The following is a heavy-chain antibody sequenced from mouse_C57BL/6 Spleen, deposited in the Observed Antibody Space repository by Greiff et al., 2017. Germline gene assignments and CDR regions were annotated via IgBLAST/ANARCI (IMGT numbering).Heavy chain of an antibody. CDR3: ARSGYDAHYYAMDY. CDR1: GYTFTSYG. CDR2: IYPRSGNT. J-gene: IGHJ4*01. V-gene: IGHV1-81*01. Sequence: VQLQQSGAELARPGASVKLSCKASGYTFTSYGISWVKQRTGRGLEWIGEIYPRSGNTYYNEKFKGKATLTADKSSSTAYMEPRSLTSEDSSVYFCARSGYDAHYYAMDYWGQGTSVTVSS. D-gene: IGHD2-2*01.